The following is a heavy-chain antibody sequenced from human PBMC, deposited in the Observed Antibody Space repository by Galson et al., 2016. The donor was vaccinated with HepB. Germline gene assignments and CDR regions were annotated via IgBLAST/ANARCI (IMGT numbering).Heavy chain of an antibody. V-gene: IGHV1-2*02. D-gene: IGHD1-26*01. J-gene: IGHJ4*02. CDR1: GYTFTGYV. CDR3: ARGLRYSTVGSPY. CDR2: INPNNGGT. Sequence: SVKVSCKASGYTFTGYVIQWVRQAPGQGLEWMGSINPNNGGTNSAQKFRGRVTMTRDTSISTAYMELSNLRSDDTAVYYCARGLRYSTVGSPYWGQGTLVTVSS.